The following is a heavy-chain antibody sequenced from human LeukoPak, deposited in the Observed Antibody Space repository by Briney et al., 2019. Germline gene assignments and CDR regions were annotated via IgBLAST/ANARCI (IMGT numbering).Heavy chain of an antibody. D-gene: IGHD6-19*01. V-gene: IGHV4-34*01. CDR2: INHSGST. J-gene: IGHJ1*01. CDR1: GGSFGGCY. Sequence: SETLSHTCGVNGGSFGGCYWSWIRQPPGKGLEWIGEINHSGSTNYNPSLKSRVTISVDTSKNQFSLKLSSVTAADTAVYYCARQYSSGWYKGYFQYWGQGTLVTVSS. CDR3: ARQYSSGWYKGYFQY.